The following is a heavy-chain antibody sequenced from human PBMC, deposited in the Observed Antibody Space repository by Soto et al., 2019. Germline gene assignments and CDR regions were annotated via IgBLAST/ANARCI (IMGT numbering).Heavy chain of an antibody. D-gene: IGHD5-12*01. CDR1: GASIGSGGYY. CDR2: IYHSGST. V-gene: IGHV4-31*03. J-gene: IGHJ4*02. Sequence: QVQLQASGPGLVKPSQTLSLTCSVSGASIGSGGYYWSWIRQHPGRGLEWIGYIYHSGSTYSNQALIRRLNTAVDTSKNQFSLKVSSVTAADTAVYYCAREGGALHSGFYRPYFDYWGQGNLVTVSS. CDR3: AREGGALHSGFYRPYFDY.